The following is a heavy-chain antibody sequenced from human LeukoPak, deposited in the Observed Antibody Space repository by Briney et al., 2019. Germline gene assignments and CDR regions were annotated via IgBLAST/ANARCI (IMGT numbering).Heavy chain of an antibody. CDR2: IYYSGST. CDR1: GGSISSYY. J-gene: IGHJ4*02. CDR3: ARDRADLWSGRTFDY. D-gene: IGHD3-3*01. V-gene: IGHV4-59*01. Sequence: PSGTLSLTCTVSGGSISSYYWSWIRQPPGKGLEWIGYIYYSGSTNYNPSLKSRVTISVDTSKNQFSLKLSSVTAADTAVYYCARDRADLWSGRTFDYWGQGTLVTVSS.